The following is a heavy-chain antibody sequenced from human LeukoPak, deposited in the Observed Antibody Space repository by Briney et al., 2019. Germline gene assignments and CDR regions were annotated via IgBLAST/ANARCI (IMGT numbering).Heavy chain of an antibody. CDR2: ISYDGSNK. Sequence: PGRSLRLSCAASGFTFSSYAMHWVHQAPGKGLEWVAVISYDGSNKYYADSVKGRFTISRDNSKNTLYLQMNSLRAEDTAVYYCEVGASYWGQGTLVTVSS. CDR1: GFTFSSYA. J-gene: IGHJ4*02. V-gene: IGHV3-30-3*01. D-gene: IGHD1-26*01. CDR3: EVGASY.